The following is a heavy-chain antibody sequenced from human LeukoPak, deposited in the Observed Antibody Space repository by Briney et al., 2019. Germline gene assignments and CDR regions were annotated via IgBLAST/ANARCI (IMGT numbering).Heavy chain of an antibody. CDR3: ARVPPKTYDVLTDYYTNSAGY. D-gene: IGHD3-9*01. Sequence: RASVKVSCKASGYTFTGYYVHWVRQAPGHGLEWMGWINPNSGGTNYAQKFQGRVTMSRDTSISTAYMELSWLTSDDTAVYYCARVPPKTYDVLTDYYTNSAGYWGQGTLVTVSS. J-gene: IGHJ4*02. CDR1: GYTFTGYY. CDR2: INPNSGGT. V-gene: IGHV1-2*02.